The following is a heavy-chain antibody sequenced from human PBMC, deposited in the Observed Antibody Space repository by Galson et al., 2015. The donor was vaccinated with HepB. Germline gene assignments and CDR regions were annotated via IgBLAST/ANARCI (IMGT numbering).Heavy chain of an antibody. CDR2: ISGSGGST. CDR3: ATGTLALSGPSLY. J-gene: IGHJ4*02. CDR1: GFTFSSYA. V-gene: IGHV3-23*01. Sequence: SLRLSCAVSGFTFSSYAMRWVRQAPGKGLEWVSVISGSGGSTYYADSVKGRFTISRDNSENTLYLQLNSLTAEDTAVYYCATGTLALSGPSLYWGQGTLVMVSS. D-gene: IGHD2-15*01.